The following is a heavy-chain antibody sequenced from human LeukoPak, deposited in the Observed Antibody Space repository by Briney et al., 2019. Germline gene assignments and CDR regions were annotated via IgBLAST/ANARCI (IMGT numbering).Heavy chain of an antibody. D-gene: IGHD5-24*01. CDR3: ARLLGQGDGYKAFEY. CDR2: ISTGTYI. CDR1: GFTFTGDA. Sequence: PGGSLRLSCAASGFTFTGDALNWVRQAPGKGLEWVSSISTGTYIYYADSVKGRFTISRDNAENSVYLQMNSLRVEDTAVYYCARLLGQGDGYKAFEYWGRGSVVTVSP. J-gene: IGHJ4*02. V-gene: IGHV3-21*01.